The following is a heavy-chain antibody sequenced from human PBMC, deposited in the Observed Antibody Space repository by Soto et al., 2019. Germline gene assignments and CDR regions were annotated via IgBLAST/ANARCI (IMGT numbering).Heavy chain of an antibody. J-gene: IGHJ4*02. D-gene: IGHD3-9*01. V-gene: IGHV1-69*13. CDR2: IIPIFGTA. CDR1: GGTFSIYA. CDR3: AMLRADIVTGYYAYYFDY. Sequence: SVNVSCKASGGTFSIYAISWVRQAPGQGLEWMGGIIPIFGTADYAQKFQGRVTITADESTSTAYMELSSLRSEDTAVYYCAMLRADIVTGYYAYYFDYWGQGTLVPVSS.